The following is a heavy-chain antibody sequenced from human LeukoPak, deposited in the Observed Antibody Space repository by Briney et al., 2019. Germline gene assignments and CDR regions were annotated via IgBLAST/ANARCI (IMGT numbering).Heavy chain of an antibody. V-gene: IGHV4-39*01. CDR3: AKRKGVWGNYFDP. Sequence: SETLSLTCSVSGASITNNTYYWGWFRQPPGKRLEWVGCISYSGSTYYNPSLKSRLTIFVDTSKNQFSLRLNSVTAADTALYYCAKRKGVWGNYFDPWSQGILVTVSS. J-gene: IGHJ5*02. D-gene: IGHD3-16*01. CDR2: ISYSGST. CDR1: GASITNNTYY.